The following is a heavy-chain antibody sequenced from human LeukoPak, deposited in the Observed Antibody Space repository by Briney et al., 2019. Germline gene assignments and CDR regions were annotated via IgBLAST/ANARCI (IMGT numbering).Heavy chain of an antibody. D-gene: IGHD7-27*01. CDR2: IHHSGNS. V-gene: IGHV4-59*02. Sequence: PSETLSLTCTVSGASVTDYYWSWIRQSPGKGLEWISYIHHSGNSDYNPSLRSRVTKSLDTSKNQFSLNLISVAAADTAVYYCTRGHWGLQSWSQGTLVTVSS. CDR3: TRGHWGLQS. CDR1: GASVTDYY. J-gene: IGHJ5*02.